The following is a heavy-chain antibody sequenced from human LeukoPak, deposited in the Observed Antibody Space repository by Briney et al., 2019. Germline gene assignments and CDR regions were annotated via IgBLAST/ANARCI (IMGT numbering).Heavy chain of an antibody. CDR3: ARRLAYGDSADY. CDR2: IHSGGTT. Sequence: GGSLRLSCAASGFTFSNNYMSWVRQAPGKGLEWVSVIHSGGTTHYADSVKGRFTISRDNSKNTLYLQMNSLRAEDTAVYYCARRLAYGDSADYWGQGTLVTVSS. J-gene: IGHJ4*02. D-gene: IGHD4-17*01. V-gene: IGHV3-53*01. CDR1: GFTFSNNY.